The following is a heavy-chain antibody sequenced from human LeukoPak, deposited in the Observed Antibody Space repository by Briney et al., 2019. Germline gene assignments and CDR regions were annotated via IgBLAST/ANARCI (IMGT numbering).Heavy chain of an antibody. J-gene: IGHJ4*02. CDR3: ARVGMATTKEGLFDY. CDR2: IIPIFGTA. D-gene: IGHD5-24*01. V-gene: IGHV1-69*13. Sequence: SVKVSCKASGGTFSSDAISWVRQPPGQGLEWMGGIIPIFGTANYAQKFQGRVTITADESTSTAYMELSSLRSEDTAVYYCARVGMATTKEGLFDYWGQGTLVTVSS. CDR1: GGTFSSDA.